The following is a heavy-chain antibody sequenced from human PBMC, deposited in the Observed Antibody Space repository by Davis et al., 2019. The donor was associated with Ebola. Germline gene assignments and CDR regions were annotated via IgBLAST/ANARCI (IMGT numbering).Heavy chain of an antibody. V-gene: IGHV3-30*19. Sequence: GGSLRLSCAASGFTFSSYGMHWVRQAPGKGLEWVAVTSSDESNKYYADSVKGRFTISRDNSKNTLYLQMNTLTAEDTAVYYCARNTGYHKNWFDPWGQGTLVTVSS. CDR1: GFTFSSYG. CDR2: TSSDESNK. D-gene: IGHD3-9*01. J-gene: IGHJ5*02. CDR3: ARNTGYHKNWFDP.